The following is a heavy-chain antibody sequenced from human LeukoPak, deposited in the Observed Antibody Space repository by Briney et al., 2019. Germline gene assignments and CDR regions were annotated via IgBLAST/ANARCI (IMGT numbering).Heavy chain of an antibody. Sequence: GASVKVSCKASGYTFTGYYMHWVRQAPGQGLEWMGWINPNSGGTNYAQKFQGRVTMTRDTSISTAYMELSRLRSDDTAVYYCAREDCIVVVPAAPCWFDPGGQGTLVTVSS. CDR3: AREDCIVVVPAAPCWFDP. CDR1: GYTFTGYY. CDR2: INPNSGGT. D-gene: IGHD2-2*01. J-gene: IGHJ5*02. V-gene: IGHV1-2*02.